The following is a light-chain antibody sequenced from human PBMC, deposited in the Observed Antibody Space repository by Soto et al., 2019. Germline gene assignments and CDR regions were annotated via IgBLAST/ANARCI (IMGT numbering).Light chain of an antibody. V-gene: IGLV2-14*01. CDR1: GSDINDYDS. J-gene: IGLJ2*01. CDR2: EVT. CDR3: SSSTRTSVL. Sequence: QSALTQPASVSGSPGQSITFSCTGAGSDINDYDSVSWYQQHPGKAPKLVIYEVTHRPSGVSDRFSGAKSGNTAFLSISRLQAEDEADYYCSSSTRTSVLFGGGTQLTVL.